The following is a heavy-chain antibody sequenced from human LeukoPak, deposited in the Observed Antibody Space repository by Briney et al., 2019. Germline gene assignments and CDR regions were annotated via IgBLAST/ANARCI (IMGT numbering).Heavy chain of an antibody. Sequence: ASVKVSCKASGYTFTSYDISCVRQATGQGLEWVGWMNPNSGNTGYAQKFQGGVTMTRNTSISTAYIELSSLSSKATAVYYCARDHLPPCSSTSCYTHYYGMDVWGQGTTVTVSS. D-gene: IGHD2-2*02. CDR3: ARDHLPPCSSTSCYTHYYGMDV. CDR1: GYTFTSYD. J-gene: IGHJ6*02. CDR2: MNPNSGNT. V-gene: IGHV1-8*01.